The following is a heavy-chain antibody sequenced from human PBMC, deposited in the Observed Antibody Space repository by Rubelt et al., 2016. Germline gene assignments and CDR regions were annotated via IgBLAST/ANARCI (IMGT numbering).Heavy chain of an antibody. J-gene: IGHJ4*02. V-gene: IGHV4-39*07. D-gene: IGHD2-15*01. Sequence: QLQLQESGPGLVKPSETLSLTCTVPGGSISSSRYYWGWIRQPPGKGLEWIGSIYYTGSTYYNPSLKSRVTISSDTSKNQFSLKLSSVTAADTAVYYCARDRDLGYCSGGSCYTDYWGQGTLVTVSS. CDR2: IYYTGST. CDR3: ARDRDLGYCSGGSCYTDY. CDR1: GGSISSSRYY.